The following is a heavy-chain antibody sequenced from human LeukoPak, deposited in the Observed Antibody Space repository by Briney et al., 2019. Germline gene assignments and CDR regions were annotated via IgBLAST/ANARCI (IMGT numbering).Heavy chain of an antibody. V-gene: IGHV4-59*01. D-gene: IGHD4-23*01. CDR3: ARVGHYGGNPFDY. J-gene: IGHJ4*02. Sequence: PSETLSLTCTVSGGSISSYYWSWIRQPPGKGLEWIGYIYYSGSTDYNPSLKSRVTISVDTSKNQFSLKLNSVTAADTAVYYCARVGHYGGNPFDYWGRGTLVTVSS. CDR2: IYYSGST. CDR1: GGSISSYY.